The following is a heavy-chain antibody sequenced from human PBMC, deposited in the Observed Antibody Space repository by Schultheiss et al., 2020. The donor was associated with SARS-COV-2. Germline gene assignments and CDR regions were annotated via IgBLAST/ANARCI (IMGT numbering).Heavy chain of an antibody. D-gene: IGHD6-13*01. Sequence: SQTLSLTCTVSGGSLSRDFWSWIRQPPGKGLEWIGNIYYMGSTNYNPSLKSRVTISVDTSKNQFSLKLSSVTAADTAVYYCACYSSSWYNYWGQGTLVTVSS. CDR1: GGSLSRDF. CDR3: ACYSSSWYNY. J-gene: IGHJ4*02. V-gene: IGHV4-59*01. CDR2: IYYMGST.